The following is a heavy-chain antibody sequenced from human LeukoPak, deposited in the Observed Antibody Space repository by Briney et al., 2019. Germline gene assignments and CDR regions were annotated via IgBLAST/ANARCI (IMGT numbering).Heavy chain of an antibody. V-gene: IGHV4-4*07. J-gene: IGHJ5*02. CDR1: GASINTYY. Sequence: SETLSLTCTLSGASINTYYWNWIRQPAGKGLEWIGRIYTSGSTYYDSSLKSRVTISVDKSKNQFSLKLRSVTAADTAVYYCARDLGEGYNSDWFDPWGQGILVTVSS. CDR2: IYTSGST. D-gene: IGHD5-24*01. CDR3: ARDLGEGYNSDWFDP.